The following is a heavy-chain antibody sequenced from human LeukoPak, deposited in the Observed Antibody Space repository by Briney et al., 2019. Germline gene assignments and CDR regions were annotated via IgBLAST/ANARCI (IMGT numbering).Heavy chain of an antibody. Sequence: GPLRLSCAASGFTFSSYAMSWVRQAPGKGLEWVSAISGSGGSTYYADSVKGRFTISRDNAKNSLYLQMNSLRAEDTAVYYCARGRAADYWGQGTLVTVSS. V-gene: IGHV3-23*01. CDR2: ISGSGGST. CDR1: GFTFSSYA. CDR3: ARGRAADY. J-gene: IGHJ4*02.